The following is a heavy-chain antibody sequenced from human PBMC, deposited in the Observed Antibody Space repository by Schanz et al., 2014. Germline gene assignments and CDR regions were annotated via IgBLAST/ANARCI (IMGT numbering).Heavy chain of an antibody. CDR1: GYTLTDLS. V-gene: IGHV1-24*01. D-gene: IGHD3-3*01. J-gene: IGHJ6*02. CDR3: ASDFWSGYSHYYYGLDV. CDR2: FDPEDVET. Sequence: QVRLVQSGAEVKKPGASVKVSCKVSGYTLTDLSMHWVRQAPGKGLEWMGGFDPEDVETIYAQKFQGRVTMTEDTSTDTAYMELSRLRSDDSAVYYCASDFWSGYSHYYYGLDVWGQGTTVTVSS.